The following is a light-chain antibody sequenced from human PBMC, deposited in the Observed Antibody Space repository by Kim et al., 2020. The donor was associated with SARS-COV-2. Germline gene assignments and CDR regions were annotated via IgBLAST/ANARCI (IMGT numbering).Light chain of an antibody. CDR1: QDIRND. V-gene: IGKV1-17*01. CDR2: GAS. Sequence: TTVGDSATRTCRASQDIRNDLGWYQQNPGRAPKRLIYGASSLQSGVPSRFSGSGSGKEFTLPISSLQPEDFATYFCLQHNTYPITFGQGTRLEIK. J-gene: IGKJ5*01. CDR3: LQHNTYPIT.